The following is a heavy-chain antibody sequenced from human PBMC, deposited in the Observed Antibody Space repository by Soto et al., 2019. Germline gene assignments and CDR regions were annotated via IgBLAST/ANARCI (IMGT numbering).Heavy chain of an antibody. CDR1: GGSISSGDYY. D-gene: IGHD4-17*01. CDR3: ARATTVTSSFFYYRLDV. Sequence: SETLSLTCTVSGGSISSGDYYWSWIRQPRGKGLESIGYIYYSGSTYYNPSLKSRVTISVDTSKNQFSLKLSSVTAADTAVYYCARATTVTSSFFYYRLDVWGQGTTVTVSS. J-gene: IGHJ6*02. V-gene: IGHV4-30-4*01. CDR2: IYYSGST.